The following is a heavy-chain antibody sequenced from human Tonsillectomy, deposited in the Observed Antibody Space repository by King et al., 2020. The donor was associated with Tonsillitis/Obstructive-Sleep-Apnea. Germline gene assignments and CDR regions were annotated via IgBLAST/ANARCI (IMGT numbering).Heavy chain of an antibody. Sequence: VQLQESGPGLVKPSETLSLTCTVSGGSISSFYWSWIRQPPGKGLEWIGYIYYTGSTNYNPSLKSRVTISVDTSKNQFSLKLSSVTAADTAVYYCAGHQGRGYYNARTFDYWGQGTLVTVSS. CDR2: IYYTGST. J-gene: IGHJ4*02. V-gene: IGHV4-59*08. CDR3: AGHQGRGYYNARTFDY. D-gene: IGHD3-10*01. CDR1: GGSISSFY.